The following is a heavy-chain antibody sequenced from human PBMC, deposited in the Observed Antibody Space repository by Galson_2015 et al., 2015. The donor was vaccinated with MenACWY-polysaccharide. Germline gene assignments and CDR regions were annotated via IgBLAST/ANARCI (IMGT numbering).Heavy chain of an antibody. Sequence: SLRLSCAASGFTFSSYGMHWVRQAPGKGLEWVAVIWYDGSNKYYADSVKGRFTISRDNSMDTLYLQMYSLRAEDTAVYYCARGFTTEYCTSTSCCQYWFDPWGQGTLVTVSS. CDR3: ARGFTTEYCTSTSCCQYWFDP. D-gene: IGHD2-2*01. V-gene: IGHV3-33*01. CDR1: GFTFSSYG. CDR2: IWYDGSNK. J-gene: IGHJ5*02.